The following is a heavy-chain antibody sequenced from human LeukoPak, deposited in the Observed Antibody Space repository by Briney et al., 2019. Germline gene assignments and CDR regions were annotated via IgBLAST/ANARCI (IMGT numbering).Heavy chain of an antibody. CDR1: GGSISSGDYY. CDR3: ARGPTLKYFHH. J-gene: IGHJ1*01. Sequence: SETLSLTCTVSGGSISSGDYYWSWIRQPPGKGLEWIGYIYYSGSTYYNPSLKSRVTISVDTSKNQFSLELSSMTAADTAMYYCARGPTLKYFHHWGQGTLVSVSS. V-gene: IGHV4-30-4*01. CDR2: IYYSGST.